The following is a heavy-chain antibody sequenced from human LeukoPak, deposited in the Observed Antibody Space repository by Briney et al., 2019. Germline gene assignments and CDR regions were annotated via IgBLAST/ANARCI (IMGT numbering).Heavy chain of an antibody. CDR3: ARDRYCSGGSCRRYYYYGMDV. D-gene: IGHD2-15*01. CDR2: ISSSGSTI. Sequence: GGSLRLSCAASGFTFSSYEMNWVRQAPGKGLEWVSYISSSGSTIYYADSVEGRFTISRDNAKNSLYLQMNSLRAEDTAVYYCARDRYCSGGSCRRYYYYGMDVWGQGTTVTVSS. CDR1: GFTFSSYE. V-gene: IGHV3-48*03. J-gene: IGHJ6*02.